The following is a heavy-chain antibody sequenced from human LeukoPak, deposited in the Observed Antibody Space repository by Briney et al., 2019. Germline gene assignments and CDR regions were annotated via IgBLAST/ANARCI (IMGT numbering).Heavy chain of an antibody. CDR3: AVRQGGSYTGESDY. CDR1: GFTFSSYW. D-gene: IGHD3-10*01. Sequence: GGSLRLSCAASGFTFSSYWMHWVRQAPGKGLMWVSRMKSDGSSTSYADSVKGRFTISRDDAKNTLYLQMNSLRAEDTAVYYCAVRQGGSYTGESDYWGQGTLVTVSS. V-gene: IGHV3-74*01. CDR2: MKSDGSST. J-gene: IGHJ4*02.